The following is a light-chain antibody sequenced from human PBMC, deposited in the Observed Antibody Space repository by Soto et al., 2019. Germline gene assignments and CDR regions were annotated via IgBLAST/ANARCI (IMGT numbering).Light chain of an antibody. CDR3: QQYNNLPPT. CDR1: QSVSGN. CDR2: GAS. V-gene: IGKV3D-15*01. J-gene: IGKJ1*01. Sequence: EIVMTQSPATLSVSPGERATLSCRASQSVSGNLAWYQQNPGQAPRLLIYGASTRATVIPARFSGSGSGTECTLTISSLQSEYFAVYYCQQYNNLPPTFGQGTKVEIK.